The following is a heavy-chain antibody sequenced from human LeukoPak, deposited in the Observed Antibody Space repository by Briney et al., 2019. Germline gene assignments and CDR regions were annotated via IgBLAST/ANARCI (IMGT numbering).Heavy chain of an antibody. Sequence: ASVTVSCKASGYTFTGYYMHWVRQAPGQGLEWMGWINPNSGGTNYAQKFQGRVTMTRDTSISTAYMELSRLRSDDTAVYYCASLVAGDDAFDIWGQGTMVTVSS. V-gene: IGHV1-2*02. CDR2: INPNSGGT. CDR1: GYTFTGYY. D-gene: IGHD6-19*01. J-gene: IGHJ3*02. CDR3: ASLVAGDDAFDI.